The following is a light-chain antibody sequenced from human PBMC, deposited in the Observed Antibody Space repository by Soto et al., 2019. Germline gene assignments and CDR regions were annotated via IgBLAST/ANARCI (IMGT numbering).Light chain of an antibody. CDR1: QDIRGD. V-gene: IGKV1-6*01. Sequence: AIQMTQSPSSLSASVGDRVTITCRASQDIRGDLGWHQQKPGKAPKALIYGASNLQSGVPSRFSGSGFGTDFTLTISSLQPEDFATYYCLQDRNYPRTFGQGTKVESK. CDR2: GAS. CDR3: LQDRNYPRT. J-gene: IGKJ1*01.